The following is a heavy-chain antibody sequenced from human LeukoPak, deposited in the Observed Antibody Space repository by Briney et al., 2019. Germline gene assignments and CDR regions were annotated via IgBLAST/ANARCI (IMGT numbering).Heavy chain of an antibody. V-gene: IGHV4-39*01. D-gene: IGHD6-6*01. CDR1: GGSISSSSYY. CDR2: IHYSGST. J-gene: IGHJ3*02. CDR3: ARTIAGRTFDI. Sequence: SETLSLTCTVSGGSISSSSYYWGWIRQPPGKGLEWIGSIHYSGSTYHNPSLKSRVTISVDTPKNQFTLKLNSVTAADTAVYYCARTIAGRTFDIWGQGTMVTVSS.